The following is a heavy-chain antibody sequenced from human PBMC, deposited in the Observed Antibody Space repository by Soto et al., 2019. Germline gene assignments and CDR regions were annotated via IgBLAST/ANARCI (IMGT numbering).Heavy chain of an antibody. CDR3: ARDFREESSGYIGYFDF. Sequence: WKTSGYANTRYYMHCLIHNTEQGLEWMGIINPSGGSTSYAQKFQGRVTMTRDTSTSTVYMELSSLRSEDTAVYYCARDFREESSGYIGYFDFWGQGTLVTVSS. D-gene: IGHD3-22*01. CDR1: GYANTRYY. J-gene: IGHJ4*02. V-gene: IGHV1-46*03. CDR2: INPSGGST.